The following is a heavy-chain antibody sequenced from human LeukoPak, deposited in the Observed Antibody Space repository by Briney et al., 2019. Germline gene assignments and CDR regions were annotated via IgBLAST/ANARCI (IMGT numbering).Heavy chain of an antibody. CDR2: ISSSSSYI. CDR3: AKALRGAFIYDAFDI. V-gene: IGHV3-21*01. Sequence: GGSLRLSCAASGFTFSNYNINWVRQAPGKGLEWVSSISSSSSYIYYADFVKGRFTSSRDIAKNSLYLHMNRLRAGVTAVYYCAKALRGAFIYDAFDIWGQGTMVTVSS. CDR1: GFTFSNYN. D-gene: IGHD3-10*01. J-gene: IGHJ3*02.